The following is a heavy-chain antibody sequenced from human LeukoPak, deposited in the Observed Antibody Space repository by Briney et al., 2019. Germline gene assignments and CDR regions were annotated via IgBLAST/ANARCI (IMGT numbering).Heavy chain of an antibody. D-gene: IGHD3-9*01. CDR1: GDSIRSVHYY. Sequence: SETLSLTCSVSGDSIRSVHYYWGWIRQPPGRGLEWIGSIYDTGSTYYNPSLKSRVTIFVDTSKNQFSLRLTSVTAADTAMYYCARQNHDIGTNWFDPWGQGTLVTVSS. CDR3: ARQNHDIGTNWFDP. V-gene: IGHV4-39*01. CDR2: IYDTGST. J-gene: IGHJ5*02.